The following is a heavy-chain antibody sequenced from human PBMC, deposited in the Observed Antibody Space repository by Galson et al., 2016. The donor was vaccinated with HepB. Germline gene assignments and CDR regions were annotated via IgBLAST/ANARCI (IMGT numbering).Heavy chain of an antibody. CDR1: GFTLTNYA. CDR2: ISWNSGNT. D-gene: IGHD2-2*01. J-gene: IGHJ5*02. V-gene: IGHV3-9*01. Sequence: SLRLSCAASGFTLTNYAMHWVRQAPGKGLEWVSGISWNSGNTGYADSVKGRFTISRDNPKNSLYLQMNSLRAEDTALYYCAKAAQYCSSSSCRNWFDPWGQGTLFTVAS. CDR3: AKAAQYCSSSSCRNWFDP.